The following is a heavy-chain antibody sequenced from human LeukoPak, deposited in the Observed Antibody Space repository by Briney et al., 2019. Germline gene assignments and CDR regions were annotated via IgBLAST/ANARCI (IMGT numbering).Heavy chain of an antibody. J-gene: IGHJ4*01. CDR3: AREDWGYFDY. CDR2: IYTSGST. D-gene: IGHD7-27*01. V-gene: IGHV4-4*07. CDR1: GGSISSYY. Sequence: SETLSLTCTVSGGSISSYYWSWIRQPAGKGLEWIGRIYTSGSTDYNPSLKSRVTISMDTSKNQFSLKMSSVTAADTAVYYCAREDWGYFDYWGQGTLVTVSS.